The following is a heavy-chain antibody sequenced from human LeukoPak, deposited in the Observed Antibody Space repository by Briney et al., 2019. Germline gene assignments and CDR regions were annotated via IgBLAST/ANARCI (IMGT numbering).Heavy chain of an antibody. Sequence: PSETLSLTCSVSGGSISSSSFYWGWLRQPPGKGLEWMGSIHRSGSTYHHPSLNSRVTISADTSKNQFSLKLSSVTAADTAVYYCVRPKLDSYGYPYLDYWGQGTLVTVSS. V-gene: IGHV4-39*01. CDR3: VRPKLDSYGYPYLDY. CDR2: IHRSGST. D-gene: IGHD5-18*01. CDR1: GGSISSSSFY. J-gene: IGHJ4*02.